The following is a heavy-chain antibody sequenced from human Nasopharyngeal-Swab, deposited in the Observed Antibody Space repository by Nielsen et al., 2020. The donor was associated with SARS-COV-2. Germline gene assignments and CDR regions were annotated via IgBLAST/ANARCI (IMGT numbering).Heavy chain of an antibody. CDR2: ISSDSGAK. Sequence: GGSLRLSCAASGFSFSTYTMNWVRQAPGKGLEWLSSISSDSGAKYHADSVKGRFTISRDNAKDTLYLQMDGLRVEDTAMYYCARDRYFYDSGSYNPDYWGQGTLVTVSS. D-gene: IGHD3-22*01. CDR3: ARDRYFYDSGSYNPDY. CDR1: GFSFSTYT. V-gene: IGHV3-21*01. J-gene: IGHJ4*02.